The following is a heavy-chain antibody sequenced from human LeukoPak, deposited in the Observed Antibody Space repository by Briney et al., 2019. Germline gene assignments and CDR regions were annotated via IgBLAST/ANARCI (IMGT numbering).Heavy chain of an antibody. CDR2: IYYSGST. CDR3: AGGVRTVSGVLNRYYGMDV. Sequence: SETLSLTCTVSGGSISSSNYYWGWIRQPPGKGLEWIGIIYYSGSTYYNPSLQSRLTISVDASKNQFSLKLSSVTAADTAVYYCAGGVRTVSGVLNRYYGMDVWGQGTTVTVSS. V-gene: IGHV4-39*01. CDR1: GGSISSSNYY. J-gene: IGHJ6*02. D-gene: IGHD4-11*01.